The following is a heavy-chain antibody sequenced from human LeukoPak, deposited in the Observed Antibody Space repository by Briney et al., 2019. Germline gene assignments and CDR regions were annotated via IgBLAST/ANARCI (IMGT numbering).Heavy chain of an antibody. J-gene: IGHJ4*02. D-gene: IGHD3-22*01. V-gene: IGHV4-30-4*01. CDR3: ARVGYYDSQVDY. Sequence: SQTLSLTCTVSGGSISSGDYYWSWIRQPRGKGLEWIGYIYYSGSTYYNPSLKSRVTISVDTSKNQFSLKLSSVTAADTAVYYCARVGYYDSQVDYWGQGTLVTVSS. CDR1: GGSISSGDYY. CDR2: IYYSGST.